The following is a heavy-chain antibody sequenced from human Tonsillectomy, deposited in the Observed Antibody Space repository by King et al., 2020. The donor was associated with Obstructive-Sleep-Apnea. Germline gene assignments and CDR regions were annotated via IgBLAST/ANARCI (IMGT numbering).Heavy chain of an antibody. CDR1: GFSFSSYS. D-gene: IGHD1-26*01. V-gene: IGHV3-30*04. CDR2: ISDDGTTK. Sequence: VQLVESGGGVVQPGRSLRLSCSASGFSFSSYSLHWVRQPPGKGLEWVAVISDDGTTKKYGESLEGRFTISRDNSKNTLYLQIDSLRTEDTAVYYCAREVGATGEAFDMWGQGTVVTVSS. J-gene: IGHJ3*02. CDR3: AREVGATGEAFDM.